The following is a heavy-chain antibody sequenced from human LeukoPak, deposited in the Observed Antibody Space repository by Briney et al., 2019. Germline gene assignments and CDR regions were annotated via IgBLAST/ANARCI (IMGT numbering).Heavy chain of an antibody. D-gene: IGHD3-10*01. V-gene: IGHV7-4-1*02. CDR1: GYTFTSYA. CDR3: ARDPYGSGSYAFDY. CDR2: INTNTGNP. Sequence: GASVKVSCKASGYTFTSYAMNWVRQAPGHGLEWMGWINTNTGNPTYAQGFTGRFVFSLDTSVSTAYLQISSLKAEDTAVYYCARDPYGSGSYAFDYWGQGTLVTVSS. J-gene: IGHJ4*02.